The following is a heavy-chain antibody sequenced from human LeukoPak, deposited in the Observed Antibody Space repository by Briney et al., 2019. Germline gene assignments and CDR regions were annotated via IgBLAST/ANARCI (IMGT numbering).Heavy chain of an antibody. CDR1: GFTFSSYG. CDR2: IWYDGSNK. Sequence: GGSLRLSCAASGFTFSSYGMHWVRQAPGKGLEWVAVIWYDGSNKYYADSVKGRFTISRDNSKNTLYLQMNSLRAEDTAVYYCARGDYGGFTECYFDYWGQGTLVTVSS. D-gene: IGHD4-17*01. J-gene: IGHJ4*02. V-gene: IGHV3-33*01. CDR3: ARGDYGGFTECYFDY.